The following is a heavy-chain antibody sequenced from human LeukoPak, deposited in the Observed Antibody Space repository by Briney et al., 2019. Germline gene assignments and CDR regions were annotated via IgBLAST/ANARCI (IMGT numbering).Heavy chain of an antibody. CDR1: GGSIWSGSYY. Sequence: SQTLSLTCTVSGGSIWSGSYYCSWIRQPAGKGLEWIGHIYTRGTTNYNPSVKSRVTVSLDTSKNQISLKLSSVTAADTAIYYGTTLCTVIGANTVDHYHYYMDVWGKGTTVTVSS. J-gene: IGHJ6*03. V-gene: IGHV4-61*09. D-gene: IGHD4/OR15-4a*01. CDR2: IYTRGTT. CDR3: TTLCTVIGANTVDHYHYYMDV.